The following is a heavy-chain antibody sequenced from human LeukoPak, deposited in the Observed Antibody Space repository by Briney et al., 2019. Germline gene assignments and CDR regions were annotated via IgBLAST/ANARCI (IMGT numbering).Heavy chain of an antibody. CDR3: AREYSVPKQNRFGELIV. CDR1: GFTFSSYS. Sequence: PGGSLRLSCAASGFTFSSYSMNWVRQAPGKGLEWVTSISSSSSYIYYADSVKGRFTISRDNAKNSLYLQMNSLRAEDTAVYYCAREYSVPKQNRFGELIVWGQGTLVTVSS. D-gene: IGHD3-10*01. J-gene: IGHJ4*02. V-gene: IGHV3-21*01. CDR2: ISSSSSYI.